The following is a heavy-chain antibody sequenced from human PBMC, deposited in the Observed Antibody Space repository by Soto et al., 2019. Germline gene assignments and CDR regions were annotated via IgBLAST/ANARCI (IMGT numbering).Heavy chain of an antibody. Sequence: QLQLQESGPGLVKPSETLSLTCNVSGVSISNSSYYWGWIRRPPGKGLEWIGTIYYSGITYYNPSLKSRVTISVDTSKNQFSLKLTSVTAADTAVYYCARHGSNWGQGTLVTVSS. V-gene: IGHV4-39*01. J-gene: IGHJ4*02. CDR2: IYYSGIT. CDR3: ARHGSN. CDR1: GVSISNSSYY.